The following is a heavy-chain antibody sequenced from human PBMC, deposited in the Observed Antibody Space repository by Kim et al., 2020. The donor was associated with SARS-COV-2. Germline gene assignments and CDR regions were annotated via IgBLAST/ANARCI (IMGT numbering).Heavy chain of an antibody. Sequence: LKSRLTISVDKSKNQCSLKLSAVTAADTAVYYCARGACTGGVCYTNFDYWGQGTLVTVSS. V-gene: IGHV4-4*02. J-gene: IGHJ4*02. D-gene: IGHD2-8*02. CDR3: ARGACTGGVCYTNFDY.